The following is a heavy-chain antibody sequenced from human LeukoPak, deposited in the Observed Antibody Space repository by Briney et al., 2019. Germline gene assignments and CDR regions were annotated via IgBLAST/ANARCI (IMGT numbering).Heavy chain of an antibody. V-gene: IGHV4-38-2*02. Sequence: SETLSLTCTVSGYSISSGYYWGWIRQPPGKGLEWIGRIYHSGSTYYNPSLKSRVTISVDTSKNQFSLKLSSVTAADTAVYYCARDLYSGYDWGSDYWGQGTLVTVSS. CDR2: IYHSGST. CDR1: GYSISSGYY. J-gene: IGHJ4*02. D-gene: IGHD5-12*01. CDR3: ARDLYSGYDWGSDY.